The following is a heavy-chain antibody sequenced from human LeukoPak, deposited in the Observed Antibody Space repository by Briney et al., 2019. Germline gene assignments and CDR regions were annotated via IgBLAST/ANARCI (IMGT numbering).Heavy chain of an antibody. J-gene: IGHJ4*02. CDR3: ARSGNYYSFDY. D-gene: IGHD1-26*01. V-gene: IGHV3-23*01. CDR2: ISGSGGGT. Sequence: PGGSLRLSWTASGFTFSSYAMSWVRQAPGKGLEWVSPISGSGGGTYYTDSVKGRFTISRDNSKNTLYLQMNSLRAEDTAVYYCARSGNYYSFDYWGQGTLVTVSS. CDR1: GFTFSSYA.